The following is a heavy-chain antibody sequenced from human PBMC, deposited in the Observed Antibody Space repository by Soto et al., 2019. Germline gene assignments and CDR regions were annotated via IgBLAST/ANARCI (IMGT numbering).Heavy chain of an antibody. V-gene: IGHV5-51*01. CDR1: GYSFNSYW. CDR2: VHPGNSDI. J-gene: IGHJ4*02. D-gene: IGHD1-20*01. CDR3: AALTGGSFH. Sequence: PGESLKISCKASGYSFNSYWIGWVRQMPGKGLEWMGIVHPGNSDIRYSPSFQGQVTVSGDRSISTGYLQWSSLKSSGTAMYYCAALTGGSFHWGQGTLVTVSS.